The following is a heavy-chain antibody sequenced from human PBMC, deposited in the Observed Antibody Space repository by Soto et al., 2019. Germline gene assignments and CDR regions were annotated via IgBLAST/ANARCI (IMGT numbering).Heavy chain of an antibody. V-gene: IGHV4-59*01. CDR1: GGSIRSYY. D-gene: IGHD6-6*01. CDR3: ARISIASYWYFDL. J-gene: IGHJ2*01. Sequence: SETLSLTCTVSGGSIRSYYWGWIRQPPGKGLXWIXXIXXSXXXXXNXXLKSRVTISVDTSKNQFSLKLSSVTAAETAVYYCARISIASYWYFDLWGRGTLVTVSS. CDR2: IXXSXXX.